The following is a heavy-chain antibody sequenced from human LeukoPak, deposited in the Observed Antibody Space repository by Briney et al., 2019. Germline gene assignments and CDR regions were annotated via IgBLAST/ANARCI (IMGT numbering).Heavy chain of an antibody. CDR3: VRGGESTWS. J-gene: IGHJ5*02. CDR2: IHYDGSNK. Sequence: GGSLRLSCAASGFTFSHYGMHWVRQAPGEGLEWVAFIHYDGSNKYYAGSGKGRFTISRDNSKNTLYLQMNSLRAEDTAVYYCVRGGESTWSWGQGTLVTVSS. D-gene: IGHD2-15*01. CDR1: GFTFSHYG. V-gene: IGHV3-30*02.